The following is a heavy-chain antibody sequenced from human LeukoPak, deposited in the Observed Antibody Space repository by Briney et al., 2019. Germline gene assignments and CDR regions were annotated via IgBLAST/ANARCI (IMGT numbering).Heavy chain of an antibody. V-gene: IGHV3-66*01. D-gene: IGHD6-19*01. CDR2: LFSGGGA. CDR1: GFSVSSNY. CDR3: ARERGSSGWATFDY. Sequence: GGSLRLSCAASGFSVSSNYMGWVRQAPGRGLEWVSVLFSGGGAYYADSVKGRFTVSRDNSKNTLFLHMNSLRAEDTAICYCARERGSSGWATFDYWGQGTLVTVSS. J-gene: IGHJ4*02.